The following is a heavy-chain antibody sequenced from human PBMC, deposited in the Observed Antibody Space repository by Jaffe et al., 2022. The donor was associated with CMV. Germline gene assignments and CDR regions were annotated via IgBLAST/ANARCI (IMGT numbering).Heavy chain of an antibody. J-gene: IGHJ4*02. D-gene: IGHD1-26*01. V-gene: IGHV3-15*01. CDR2: IKSKTDGGTT. CDR1: GFTFSNAW. CDR3: TTFLWELLDFDY. Sequence: EVQLVESGGGLVKPGGSLRLSCAASGFTFSNAWMSWVRQAPGKGLEWVGRIKSKTDGGTTDYAAPVKGRFTISRDDSKNTLYLQMNSLKTEDTAVYYCTTFLWELLDFDYWGQGTLVTVSS.